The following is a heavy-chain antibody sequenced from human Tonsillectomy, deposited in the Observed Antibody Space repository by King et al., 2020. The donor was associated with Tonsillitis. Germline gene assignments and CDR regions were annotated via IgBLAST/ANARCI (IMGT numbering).Heavy chain of an antibody. J-gene: IGHJ5*02. CDR1: GFTVSSTY. CDR2: IYTGGST. V-gene: IGHV3-66*01. D-gene: IGHD2-2*01. Sequence: VQLVESGGGLVQPGGSLRLSCAASGFTVSSTYMSWVRQAPGQGLEWVSTIYTGGSTYYADSVRDRFTISRDNSKNTLSLQSNSLRPEDTAVYYCARGGAGHCSPTSCYGGPTWFDPWGQGTLVTVSS. CDR3: ARGGAGHCSPTSCYGGPTWFDP.